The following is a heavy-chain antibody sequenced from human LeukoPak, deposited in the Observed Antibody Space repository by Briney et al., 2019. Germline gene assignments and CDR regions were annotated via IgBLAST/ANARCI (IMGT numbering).Heavy chain of an antibody. V-gene: IGHV3-9*01. Sequence: GGSLRLSCAASGFTFDDYAMHWVRQAPGKGLEWVSGISWNSGSIGYADSVRGRLTISRDNAKNSLYLQMNSLRAEDTALYYCAKGLSAAGTRGFDYWGQGTLVTVSS. J-gene: IGHJ4*02. D-gene: IGHD6-13*01. CDR2: ISWNSGSI. CDR3: AKGLSAAGTRGFDY. CDR1: GFTFDDYA.